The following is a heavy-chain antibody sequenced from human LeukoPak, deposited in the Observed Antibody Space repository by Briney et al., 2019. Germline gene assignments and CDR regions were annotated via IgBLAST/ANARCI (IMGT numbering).Heavy chain of an antibody. J-gene: IGHJ3*02. CDR1: GGSISSYY. V-gene: IGHV4-59*01. D-gene: IGHD2-15*01. CDR2: IYYSGST. Sequence: SETLSLTCTVSGGSISSYYWSWIWQPPGKGLEWIGYIYYSGSTNYNPSLKSRVTISVDTSKNQFSLKLSSVTAADTAVYYCARDYWAGVDAFDIWGQGTMVTVSS. CDR3: ARDYWAGVDAFDI.